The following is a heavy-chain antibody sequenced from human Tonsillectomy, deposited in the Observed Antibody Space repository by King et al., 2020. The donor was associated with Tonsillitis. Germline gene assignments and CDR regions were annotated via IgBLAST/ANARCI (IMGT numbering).Heavy chain of an antibody. CDR2: MEPYSGKT. V-gene: IGHV1-8*01. Sequence: QLVQSGAEVKKPGASVKVSCKASGYTFTTYDIKWVGQGTGQGLEWVGWMEPYSGKTNYAQKFQGRVTLTRDTSISTAYMEGSSLRSEDTAVYYCARGPTGILDYYGMDVWGQGTTVTVSS. CDR1: GYTFTTYD. J-gene: IGHJ6*02. CDR3: ARGPTGILDYYGMDV. D-gene: IGHD1-1*01.